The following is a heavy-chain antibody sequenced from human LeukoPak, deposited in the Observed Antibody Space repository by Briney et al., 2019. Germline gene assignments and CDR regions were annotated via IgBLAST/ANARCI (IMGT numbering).Heavy chain of an antibody. CDR1: GYSFTSYW. V-gene: IGHV5-51*01. Sequence: GESLKISCKASGYSFTSYWIAWVRQMPGKGLECMGIIYPGDSDTRYSPSFQGQVTISADKSISTAYLQWSSLKASDTAIYYCARRNFLGYYFDYWGQGTLVTVST. J-gene: IGHJ4*02. CDR3: ARRNFLGYYFDY. CDR2: IYPGDSDT. D-gene: IGHD1-1*01.